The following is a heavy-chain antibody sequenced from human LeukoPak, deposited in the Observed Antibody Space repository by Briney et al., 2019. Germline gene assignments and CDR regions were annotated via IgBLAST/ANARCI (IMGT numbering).Heavy chain of an antibody. D-gene: IGHD6-13*01. Sequence: SETLSPTCTVSGGSLSNYYWSWIRQPPGKGLEWIGYMYYRGRSNYNPSLKSRVTILVDTSKNQFSLRLTSVTAADTAVYYCARGGGYSSSWYIRGMFDYWGQGTLVTVSS. CDR2: MYYRGRS. CDR3: ARGGGYSSSWYIRGMFDY. J-gene: IGHJ4*02. V-gene: IGHV4-59*12. CDR1: GGSLSNYY.